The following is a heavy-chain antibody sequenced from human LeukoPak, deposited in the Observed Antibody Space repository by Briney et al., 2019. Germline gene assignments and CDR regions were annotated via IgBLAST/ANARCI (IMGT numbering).Heavy chain of an antibody. CDR1: GFTFSNYW. J-gene: IGHJ6*03. D-gene: IGHD1-26*01. V-gene: IGHV3-74*01. CDR2: INDDGSFT. Sequence: GGSLRLSCAASGFTFSNYWMHWVRQVPGKGLVWVSRINDDGSFTTYADSVKGRFTISRDNSKNTLYLQMNSLRAEDTAVYYCAKGRGWEASYYYYYMDVWGKGTTVTISS. CDR3: AKGRGWEASYYYYYMDV.